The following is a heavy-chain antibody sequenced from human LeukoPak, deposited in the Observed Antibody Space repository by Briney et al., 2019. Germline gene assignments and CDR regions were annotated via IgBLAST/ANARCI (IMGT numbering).Heavy chain of an antibody. J-gene: IGHJ5*02. D-gene: IGHD5-12*01. CDR1: GFTFSSYS. V-gene: IGHV3-21*01. CDR3: ARDPGYPPIRFDP. Sequence: GGSLRLSCAASGFTFSSYSMNWVRQAPGKGLEWVSSISSSSSYIYYADSVKGRFTISRDNAKNSLYLQMNSLRAEDTAVYYCARDPGYPPIRFDPWGQGTLVTVSS. CDR2: ISSSSSYI.